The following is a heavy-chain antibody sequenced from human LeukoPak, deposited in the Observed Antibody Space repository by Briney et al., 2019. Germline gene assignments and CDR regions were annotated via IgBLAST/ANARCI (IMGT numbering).Heavy chain of an antibody. J-gene: IGHJ4*02. CDR3: ARAPIAAAGIYYFDY. Sequence: SGRSLRLSCAASGFTFSSYAMHWVRQAPGKGLEWVAVISYDGSNKYYADSVKGRFTISRDNSKNTLYLQMNSLRAEDTAVYYCARAPIAAAGIYYFDYWGQGTLVTVSS. CDR2: ISYDGSNK. V-gene: IGHV3-30*04. D-gene: IGHD6-13*01. CDR1: GFTFSSYA.